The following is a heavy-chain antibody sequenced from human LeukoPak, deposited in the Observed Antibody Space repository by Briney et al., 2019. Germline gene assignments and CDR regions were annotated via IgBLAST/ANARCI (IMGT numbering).Heavy chain of an antibody. D-gene: IGHD3-10*01. CDR3: ARTGSTYYYGSGSYGSHYYFDY. J-gene: IGHJ4*02. V-gene: IGHV4-39*07. CDR2: IYYSGST. CDR1: GGSISSSSYY. Sequence: SETLSLTCTVSGGSISSSSYYWGWIRQPPGKGLEWIGSIYYSGSTYYNPSLKSRVTISVDTSKNQFSLKLSSVTAADTAVYYCARTGSTYYYGSGSYGSHYYFDYWGQGTLVTVSS.